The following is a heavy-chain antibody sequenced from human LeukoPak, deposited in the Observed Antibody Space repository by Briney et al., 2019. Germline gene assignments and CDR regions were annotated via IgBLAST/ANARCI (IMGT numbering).Heavy chain of an antibody. CDR3: ARRRRSSIAATLNA. J-gene: IGHJ4*02. D-gene: IGHD6-6*01. CDR2: IYTSGST. V-gene: IGHV4-61*02. CDR1: GGSISSGSYY. Sequence: SQTLSLTCTVSGGSISSGSYYWSWIRQPAGKGLEWIGRIYTSGSTNYNPSLKSRVTISVDTSKNQFSLKLSSVTAADTAVYYCARRRRSSIAATLNAWGQGTLVTVSS.